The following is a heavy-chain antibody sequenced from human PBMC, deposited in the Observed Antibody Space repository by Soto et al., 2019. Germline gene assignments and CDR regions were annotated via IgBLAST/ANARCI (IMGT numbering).Heavy chain of an antibody. CDR2: TKPDGSEK. V-gene: IGHV3-7*01. Sequence: GGSLRLSCAASGFTFSSYWMSWVRQAPGKGLEWVANTKPDGSEKDYVDSVKGRFTISRDNAKNSLYLQMNSLRAEDTAVYYCARGSYDFWSGYYSPFDYWGQGTLVTVSS. CDR3: ARGSYDFWSGYYSPFDY. J-gene: IGHJ4*02. D-gene: IGHD3-3*01. CDR1: GFTFSSYW.